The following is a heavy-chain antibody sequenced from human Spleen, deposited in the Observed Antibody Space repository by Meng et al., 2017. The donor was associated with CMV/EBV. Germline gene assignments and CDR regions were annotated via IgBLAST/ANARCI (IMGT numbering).Heavy chain of an antibody. J-gene: IGHJ4*02. CDR2: ISHSGTT. CDR1: GASISSFY. CDR3: ARAQYHYDSTAYFEY. Sequence: SETLSLTCTVSGASISSFYWTWIRQPPGKGLEWLGYISHSGTTNYNPSLKSRATISVDTSEKQFSLKLTSVTAADTAVYYCARAQYHYDSTAYFEYWGQGALVTVSS. D-gene: IGHD3-22*01. V-gene: IGHV4-59*12.